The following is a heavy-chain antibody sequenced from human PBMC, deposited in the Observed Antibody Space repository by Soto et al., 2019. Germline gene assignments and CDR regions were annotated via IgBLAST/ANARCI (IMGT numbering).Heavy chain of an antibody. V-gene: IGHV4-39*01. J-gene: IGHJ4*02. CDR2: IYYRGNT. Sequence: PSETLSLTCSVSGDSINSDNYYWGWIRKPPGKGLERIGSIYYRGNTYYNPSLKTRVTISLDKSKSQFSLKLNSVTAADSAVYFCARLEGLATISYYFDYWGQGTLVTVSS. CDR1: GDSINSDNYY. CDR3: ARLEGLATISYYFDY. D-gene: IGHD3-9*01.